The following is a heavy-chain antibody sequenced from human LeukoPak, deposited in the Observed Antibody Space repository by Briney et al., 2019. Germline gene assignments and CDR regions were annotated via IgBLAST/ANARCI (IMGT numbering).Heavy chain of an antibody. J-gene: IGHJ4*02. Sequence: ASVKVSCKASGYTFTSYGISWVRQAPGQGLEWMGWISAYNGNTNYAQKLQGRVTMTTDTSTSTAYMGLRSPRSDDTAVYYCARVRGYYDSSGPRDYWGQGTLVTVSS. CDR1: GYTFTSYG. CDR3: ARVRGYYDSSGPRDY. CDR2: ISAYNGNT. D-gene: IGHD3-22*01. V-gene: IGHV1-18*01.